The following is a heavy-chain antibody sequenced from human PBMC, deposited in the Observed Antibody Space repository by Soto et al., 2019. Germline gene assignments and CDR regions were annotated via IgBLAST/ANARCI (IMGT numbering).Heavy chain of an antibody. CDR1: GGSISSSGYY. CDR2: IYYSGST. CDR3: ASLSTFDYGDYPDSFDY. J-gene: IGHJ4*02. D-gene: IGHD4-17*01. Sequence: PSETLSLTCTVSGGSISSSGYYWGWIRQPPGKGLEWIGSIYYSGSTYYNPSLKSRVTISVDTSKNQFSLKLSSVTAADTAVYYCASLSTFDYGDYPDSFDYSGQGTLVTVSS. V-gene: IGHV4-39*01.